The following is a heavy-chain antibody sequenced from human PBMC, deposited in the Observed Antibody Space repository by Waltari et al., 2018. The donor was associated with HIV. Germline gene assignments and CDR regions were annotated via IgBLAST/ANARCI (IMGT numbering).Heavy chain of an antibody. D-gene: IGHD1-26*01. Sequence: VHLVESGGGSFQPGGSLGLSCEVTGFSFVKTEMHWVRQGPGTGLEWVARINPEGTTAKYADSVKGRVFVSRDNDKNTLFLHLNRLRVGDTAVYFCVRVLDSFANSDADDAFDVWGQGTLVTVS. CDR3: VRVLDSFANSDADDAFDV. V-gene: IGHV3-74*01. J-gene: IGHJ3*01. CDR2: INPEGTTA. CDR1: GFSFVKTE.